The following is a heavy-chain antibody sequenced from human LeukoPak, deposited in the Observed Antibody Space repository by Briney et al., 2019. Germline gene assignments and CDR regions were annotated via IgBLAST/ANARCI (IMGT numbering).Heavy chain of an antibody. CDR2: INSDGSST. D-gene: IGHD3-3*01. V-gene: IGHV3-74*01. J-gene: IGHJ4*02. CDR3: ARLREIPVFGVVTKSTSYFDY. CDR1: GFTFSSYW. Sequence: GGSLRLSCAASGFTFSSYWMHWVRQAPGKGLVWVSHINSDGSSTSYADSVKGRFTISRDNAKNSLYLQMNSLRAEDTAVYYCARLREIPVFGVVTKSTSYFDYWGQGTLVTVSS.